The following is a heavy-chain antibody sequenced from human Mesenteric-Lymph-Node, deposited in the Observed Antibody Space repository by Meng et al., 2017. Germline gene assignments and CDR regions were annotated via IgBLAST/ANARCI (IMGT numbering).Heavy chain of an antibody. CDR2: ISGNGGST. J-gene: IGHJ4*02. CDR1: GFTFRAYA. V-gene: IGHV3-23*01. Sequence: GGSLRLSCAASGFTFRAYAMSWVRQAPGKGPEWVSGISGNGGSTSFADSVKGRFTISRDNSKDTVFLQMNSLRIEDTAVYYCAKDSRWAPHESYTDFVVVPAAMGADWGQGTLVTVSS. CDR3: AKDSRWAPHESYTDFVVVPAAMGAD. D-gene: IGHD2-2*01.